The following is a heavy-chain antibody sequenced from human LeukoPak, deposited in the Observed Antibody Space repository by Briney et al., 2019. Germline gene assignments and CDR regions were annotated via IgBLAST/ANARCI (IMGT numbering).Heavy chain of an antibody. CDR3: ATHSSTYYWFDY. D-gene: IGHD3-22*01. J-gene: IGHJ4*02. V-gene: IGHV4-34*01. CDR2: INHSGST. CDR1: GGSFSGYY. Sequence: PSETLSLTCAVYGGSFSGYYWSWIRQPPGKGLEWIGEINHSGSTYYNPSLKSRVTISVDTSKNQFSLKLSSVTAADTAVYYCATHSSTYYWFDYWGQGTLVTVSS.